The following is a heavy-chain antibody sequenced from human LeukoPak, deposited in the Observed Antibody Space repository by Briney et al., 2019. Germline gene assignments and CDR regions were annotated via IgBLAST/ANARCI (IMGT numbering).Heavy chain of an antibody. CDR3: ARGTYYSDRSGYLAVDY. Sequence: ASVKVSCKASGYTFTSYGISWVRQAPGQGLEWMGWISAYNGNTNYAQKLQGRVTMTTDTSTSTAYMELRSLRSDDTAVYYCARGTYYSDRSGYLAVDYWGQGTLVTVSS. D-gene: IGHD3-22*01. V-gene: IGHV1-18*01. CDR2: ISAYNGNT. J-gene: IGHJ4*02. CDR1: GYTFTSYG.